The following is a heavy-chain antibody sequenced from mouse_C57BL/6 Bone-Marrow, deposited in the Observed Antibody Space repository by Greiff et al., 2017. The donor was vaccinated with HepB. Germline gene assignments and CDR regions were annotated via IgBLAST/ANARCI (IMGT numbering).Heavy chain of an antibody. CDR3: ARGRAWFAY. J-gene: IGHJ3*01. CDR1: GYSFTGYF. CDR2: INPYNGDT. Sequence: EVQLQESGPELVKPGDSVKISCKASGYSFTGYFMNWVMQSHGKSLEWIGRINPYNGDTFYNQKFKGKATLTVDKSSSTAHMELRSLTSEDSAVYYCARGRAWFAYWGQGTLVTVSA. V-gene: IGHV1-20*01.